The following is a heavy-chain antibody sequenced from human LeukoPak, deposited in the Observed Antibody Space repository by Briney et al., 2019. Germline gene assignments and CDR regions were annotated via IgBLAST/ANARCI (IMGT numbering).Heavy chain of an antibody. CDR2: IWYDGSNK. CDR3: ARDAGYSYGYADY. Sequence: GGSLILSCAASGFTFSSYGMHWVRQAPGKGLEWVAVIWYDGSNKYYADSVKGRFTISRDNSKNTLYLQMNSLRAEDTAVYYCARDAGYSYGYADYWGQGTLVTVSS. CDR1: GFTFSSYG. D-gene: IGHD5-18*01. J-gene: IGHJ4*02. V-gene: IGHV3-33*01.